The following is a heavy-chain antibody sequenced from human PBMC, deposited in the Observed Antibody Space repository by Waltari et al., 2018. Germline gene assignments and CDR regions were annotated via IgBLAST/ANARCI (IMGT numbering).Heavy chain of an antibody. CDR2: IYSGGTT. CDR1: GFTVNNNY. D-gene: IGHD4-17*01. J-gene: IGHJ6*02. V-gene: IGHV3-53*01. Sequence: EVQLVESGGGLIQPGGSLRLSCAASGFTVNNNYMNWVRQAPGKGLEGVSVIYSGGTTYYTDSVKGRFTISRDNSKNTVYLQMNNLRAEDTAVYYCATDPGLRNGMDGWGQGTTVTVSS. CDR3: ATDPGLRNGMDG.